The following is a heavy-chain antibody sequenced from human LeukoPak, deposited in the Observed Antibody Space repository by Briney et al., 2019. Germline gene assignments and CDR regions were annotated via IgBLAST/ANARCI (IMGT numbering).Heavy chain of an antibody. J-gene: IGHJ3*02. CDR1: GGTFSSYA. Sequence: ASVTVSCTASGGTFSSYAISWVRQAPGQGLEWMGGIIPIFGTANYAQKFQGRVTITADESTSTAYMELSSLRSEDTAVYYCARGHTADDAFDIWGQGTMVTVSS. V-gene: IGHV1-69*13. D-gene: IGHD4-17*01. CDR3: ARGHTADDAFDI. CDR2: IIPIFGTA.